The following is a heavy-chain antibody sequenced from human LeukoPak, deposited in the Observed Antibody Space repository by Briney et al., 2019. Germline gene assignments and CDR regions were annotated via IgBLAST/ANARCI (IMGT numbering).Heavy chain of an antibody. V-gene: IGHV5-51*01. J-gene: IGHJ4*02. Sequence: GESLKISRKCSGYSFTSYWIGWVRQMPGKGLEWMGIIYPGDSDTRYSPSFQGQVTISADKSISTAYLQWSSLKASDTAMYYCASSIDMAATTLGFDYWGQGTLVTVSS. CDR2: IYPGDSDT. CDR1: GYSFTSYW. CDR3: ASSIDMAATTLGFDY. D-gene: IGHD5-24*01.